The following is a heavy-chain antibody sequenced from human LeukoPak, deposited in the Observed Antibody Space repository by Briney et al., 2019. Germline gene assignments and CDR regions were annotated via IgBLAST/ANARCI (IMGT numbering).Heavy chain of an antibody. CDR1: GFTDSSNY. J-gene: IGHJ4*02. D-gene: IGHD3-10*01. CDR3: ARVSYGSGSYLDY. CDR2: IYSGGST. Sequence: GGSLRLSCAASGFTDSSNYMSWVRQAPGKGLEWVSVIYSGGSTYYADSVKGRFTISRDNSKNTLYLQMNSLRAEDTAVYYCARVSYGSGSYLDYWGQGTLVTVSS. V-gene: IGHV3-53*01.